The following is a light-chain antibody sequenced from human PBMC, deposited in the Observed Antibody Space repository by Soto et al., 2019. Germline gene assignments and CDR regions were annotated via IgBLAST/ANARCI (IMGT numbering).Light chain of an antibody. V-gene: IGKV1-5*03. CDR1: QSVSSW. CDR2: KAS. J-gene: IGKJ1*01. Sequence: DIHMTQSPWTMSDPLGHGVTITCQASQSVSSWLAWYQRKPGKAPKLLMYKASTLESGVPSRFSGSGSGTDFTLTISSLQPEDFATYYCLQDYNYPWTFGQGTKVDIK. CDR3: LQDYNYPWT.